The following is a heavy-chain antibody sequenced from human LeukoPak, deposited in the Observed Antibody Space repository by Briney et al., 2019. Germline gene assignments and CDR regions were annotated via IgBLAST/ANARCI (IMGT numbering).Heavy chain of an antibody. CDR2: IYTSGST. CDR3: ARHRPYYYDSSGKSSGAFDI. V-gene: IGHV4-4*09. Sequence: SETLSLTCTVSGGSISSYYWSWIRQPPGKGLEWIGYIYTSGSTNYNPSLKSRVTISVDTSKNQFSLKLSSVTAADTAVYYCARHRPYYYDSSGKSSGAFDIWGQGTMVTVSS. J-gene: IGHJ3*02. CDR1: GGSISSYY. D-gene: IGHD3-22*01.